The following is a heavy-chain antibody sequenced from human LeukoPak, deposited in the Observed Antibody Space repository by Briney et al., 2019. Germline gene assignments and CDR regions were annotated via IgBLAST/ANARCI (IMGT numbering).Heavy chain of an antibody. J-gene: IGHJ4*02. CDR3: AKDGKAVGTGVVGFDY. V-gene: IGHV3-9*03. Sequence: GRSLTLSCAASGFTFDDYAMHWVRQTPGKGLEWVSGVSWYSGSIGYADSVKGRFTIFRDNAKSSLYLQMNSLGAEDMALYYCAKDGKAVGTGVVGFDYWGQGTLATVSS. D-gene: IGHD6-19*01. CDR2: VSWYSGSI. CDR1: GFTFDDYA.